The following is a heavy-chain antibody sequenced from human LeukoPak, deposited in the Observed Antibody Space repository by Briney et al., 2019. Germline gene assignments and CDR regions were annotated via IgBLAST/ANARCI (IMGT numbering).Heavy chain of an antibody. Sequence: PSETLSLTCTVYGGSFSAYYWHWFRQPPGKGLEWIGEINYSGSTKYNPSLKSRVTISIDTSKNQFSLKLSSVTAADTAVYYCAQWGNNMDVWVKASMVTVSS. D-gene: IGHD3-16*01. CDR1: GGSFSAYY. J-gene: IGHJ6*03. CDR2: INYSGST. CDR3: AQWGNNMDV. V-gene: IGHV4-34*01.